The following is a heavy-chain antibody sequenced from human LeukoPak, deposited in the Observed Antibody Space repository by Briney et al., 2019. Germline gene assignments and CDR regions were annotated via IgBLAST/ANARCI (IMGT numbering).Heavy chain of an antibody. CDR2: ISASGSNI. CDR1: GFPLSSYS. CDR3: ARVKGTYFDY. Sequence: PGGSLRLSCAASGFPLSSYSINWFRQAPGKGLEWVAYISASGSNIHYVDSVMGRFTVSRDNPKSSLFLQMNSPRAEDTAVYYCARVKGTYFDYWGQGALVTVSS. V-gene: IGHV3-48*01. J-gene: IGHJ4*02. D-gene: IGHD1-1*01.